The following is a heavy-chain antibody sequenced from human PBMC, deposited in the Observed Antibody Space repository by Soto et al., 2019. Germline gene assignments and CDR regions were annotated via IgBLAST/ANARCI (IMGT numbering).Heavy chain of an antibody. CDR3: ARDRSAYYYDSSGYYQRSGWFDS. CDR1: GFTFSSYW. V-gene: IGHV3-7*03. Sequence: PGGSLRLSCAASGFTFSSYWMSWVRQAPGKGLEWVANIKQDGSEKYYVDSVKGRFTISRDNAKNSLYLQMNSLRAEDTAVYYCARDRSAYYYDSSGYYQRSGWFDSWGQGTLVTVSS. CDR2: IKQDGSEK. D-gene: IGHD3-22*01. J-gene: IGHJ5*01.